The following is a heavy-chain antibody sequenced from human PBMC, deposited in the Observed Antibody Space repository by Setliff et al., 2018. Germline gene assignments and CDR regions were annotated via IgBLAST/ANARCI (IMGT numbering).Heavy chain of an antibody. CDR3: ARSSPSGDSYGPLDY. CDR2: IYYTGKT. CDR1: GGSINGHY. D-gene: IGHD5-18*01. V-gene: IGHV4-59*11. J-gene: IGHJ4*02. Sequence: SETLYLTCTISGGSINGHYWSWIRQPPGKGLEWIGNIYYTGKTNYNHSLKSRVTISVDTSKNQFTLKVNSVTAADTAVYYCARSSPSGDSYGPLDYWGQGTLVTVSS.